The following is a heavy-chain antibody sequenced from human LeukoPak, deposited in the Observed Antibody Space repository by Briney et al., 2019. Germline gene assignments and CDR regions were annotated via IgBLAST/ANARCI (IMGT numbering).Heavy chain of an antibody. CDR1: GFTFSSYS. V-gene: IGHV3-21*01. CDR2: ISSSSSYI. D-gene: IGHD3-22*01. J-gene: IGHJ3*02. Sequence: PGGSLRLSCAASGFTFSSYSMNWVRQAPGKGLEWVSSISSSSSYIYYADSVKGRFTISRDNAKNSLYLQMNSLRAEDTAVYYCAKLRITMIVVGRGAFDIWGQGTMVTVSS. CDR3: AKLRITMIVVGRGAFDI.